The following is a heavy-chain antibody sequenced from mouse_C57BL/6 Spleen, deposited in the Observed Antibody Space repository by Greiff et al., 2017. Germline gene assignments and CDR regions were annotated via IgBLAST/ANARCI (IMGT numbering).Heavy chain of an antibody. Sequence: EVKLVESGGGLVKPGGSLKLSCAASGFTFSDYGMHWVRQAPEKGLEWVAYISSGSSTIYYADTVKGRFTISRDNATNTLFLQMSSLRSEDTAMYYCARRTGTEAMDYWGQGASVTVSS. CDR1: GFTFSDYG. CDR3: ARRTGTEAMDY. CDR2: ISSGSSTI. J-gene: IGHJ4*01. V-gene: IGHV5-17*01. D-gene: IGHD4-1*01.